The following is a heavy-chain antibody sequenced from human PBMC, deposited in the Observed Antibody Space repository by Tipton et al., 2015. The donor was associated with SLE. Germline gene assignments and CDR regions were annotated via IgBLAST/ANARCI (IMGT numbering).Heavy chain of an antibody. CDR3: ARDRGVSYYYYGMDV. CDR1: GSTFSSYS. D-gene: IGHD3-10*01. Sequence: SLRLSCAASGSTFSSYSMNWVRQAPGKGLEWVSSISSSSSYIYYADSAKGRFTISRDNAKNSLYLQMNSLRAEDTAVYYCARDRGVSYYYYGMDVWGQGTTVTVSS. J-gene: IGHJ6*02. V-gene: IGHV3-21*03. CDR2: ISSSSSYI.